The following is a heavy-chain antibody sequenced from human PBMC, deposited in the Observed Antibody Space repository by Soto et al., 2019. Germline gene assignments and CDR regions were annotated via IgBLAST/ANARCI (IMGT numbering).Heavy chain of an antibody. D-gene: IGHD1-26*01. Sequence: QVQLVQSGSELKKPGASMKVSCKASGYTFTSYAMNWVRQAPGQGLEWMGWINTNTGNPTYAQGFTGRFVFSLDTSVSTTYLQICSLKAEDTAMYYCVRNGATMGVGLDYWGLGTLVTVSS. CDR3: VRNGATMGVGLDY. CDR1: GYTFTSYA. J-gene: IGHJ4*02. V-gene: IGHV7-4-1*01. CDR2: INTNTGNP.